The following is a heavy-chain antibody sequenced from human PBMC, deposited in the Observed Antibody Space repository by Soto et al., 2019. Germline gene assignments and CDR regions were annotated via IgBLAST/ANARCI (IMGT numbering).Heavy chain of an antibody. Sequence: AGGSLRLSCAASGFTFDDYGMSWVRQAPGKGLEWVSGINWNGGSTGYADSVKGRFTISRDNAKNSLYLQMNSLRAEDTALYYCARDKKLLWFGESINWFDPWGQGTLVTVSS. D-gene: IGHD3-10*01. J-gene: IGHJ5*02. CDR3: ARDKKLLWFGESINWFDP. CDR2: INWNGGST. V-gene: IGHV3-20*04. CDR1: GFTFDDYG.